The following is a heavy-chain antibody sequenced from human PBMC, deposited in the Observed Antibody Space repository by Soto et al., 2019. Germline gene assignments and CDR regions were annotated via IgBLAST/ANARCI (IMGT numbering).Heavy chain of an antibody. CDR2: ISTSESS. Sequence: AETLSLTCSVSGSSITAFFWTWVRQSAGKGLEWIGRISTSESSTNNPSLKSRVTMSIDTSKNQIVLRLTSVAAADTAVYYCASLGRNYSNCMDVWGQGTTVTVSS. V-gene: IGHV4-4*07. CDR1: GSSITAFF. CDR3: ASLGRNYSNCMDV. J-gene: IGHJ6*02.